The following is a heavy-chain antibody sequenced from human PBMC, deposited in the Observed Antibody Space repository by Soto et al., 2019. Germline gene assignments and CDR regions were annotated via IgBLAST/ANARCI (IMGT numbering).Heavy chain of an antibody. CDR3: ARHSYCSSTSCYHLNWFDP. D-gene: IGHD2-2*01. V-gene: IGHV4-39*01. CDR1: GGSISSSSYY. Sequence: SETLSLTCTVSGGSISSSSYYWGWIRQPPGKGLEWIGSIYYSGSTYYNPSLKSRATISVDTSKNQFSLKLSSVTAADTAAYYCARHSYCSSTSCYHLNWFDPWGQGTLVTVS. J-gene: IGHJ5*02. CDR2: IYYSGST.